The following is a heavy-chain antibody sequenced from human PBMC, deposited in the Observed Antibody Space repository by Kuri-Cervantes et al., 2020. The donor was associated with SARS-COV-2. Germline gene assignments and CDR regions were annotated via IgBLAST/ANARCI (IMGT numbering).Heavy chain of an antibody. D-gene: IGHD6-19*01. V-gene: IGHV1-2*02. Sequence: ASVKVSCKASGHTFTSYDINWVRQATGQGLEWMGWINPNSGGTNYAQKFQGRVTMTRDTSISTAYMELSRLRSDDTAVYYCARDLAGTAVAAWFDPWGQGTLVTVSS. CDR3: ARDLAGTAVAAWFDP. J-gene: IGHJ5*02. CDR2: INPNSGGT. CDR1: GHTFTSYD.